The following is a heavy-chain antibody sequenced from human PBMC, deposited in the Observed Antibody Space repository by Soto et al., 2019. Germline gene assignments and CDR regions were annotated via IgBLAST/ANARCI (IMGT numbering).Heavy chain of an antibody. CDR2: IDGVGTGT. D-gene: IGHD3-3*01. V-gene: IGHV3-74*01. Sequence: PGGSLRLSCAASGFTFTNYWMHWVRQVPGKGLVWVSRIDGVGTGTSYSDSVRGRFTISRDNAENTLYLQINSLRAEDTAVYYCTTVFESWGPGTPATVSS. CDR1: GFTFTNYW. CDR3: TTVFES. J-gene: IGHJ1*01.